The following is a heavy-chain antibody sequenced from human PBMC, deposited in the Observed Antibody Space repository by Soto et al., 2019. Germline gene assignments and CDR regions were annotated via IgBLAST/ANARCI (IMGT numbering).Heavy chain of an antibody. CDR3: ARLHDY. CDR1: GYTFTNYA. CDR2: INAGNGKT. Sequence: ASVKVSCKASGYTFTNYAMHWVRQAPGQRLEWLGWINAGNGKTKYSQKYQGRVSITRDTSATTAYMELSSLRSEDTAVYYCARLHDYWGQGTRVTVSS. V-gene: IGHV1-3*01. J-gene: IGHJ4*02.